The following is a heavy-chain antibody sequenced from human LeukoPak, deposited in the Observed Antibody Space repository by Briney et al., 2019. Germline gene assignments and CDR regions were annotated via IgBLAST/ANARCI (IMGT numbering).Heavy chain of an antibody. CDR1: GGSISSYY. J-gene: IGHJ6*03. CDR3: AREPRYCSGGNCYRGGYMDV. CDR2: IYYSGST. Sequence: PSETLSLTCTVSGGSISSYYWSWIRQPPGKGLEWIGYIYYSGSTNYNPSLKSRVTISVDTSKNQFSLKLSSVIAADTAVYYCAREPRYCSGGNCYRGGYMDVWGKGTTVTVSS. D-gene: IGHD2-15*01. V-gene: IGHV4-59*01.